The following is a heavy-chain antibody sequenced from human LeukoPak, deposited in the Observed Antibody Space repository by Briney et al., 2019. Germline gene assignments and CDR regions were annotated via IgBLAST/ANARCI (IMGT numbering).Heavy chain of an antibody. D-gene: IGHD3-16*01. CDR1: GYTFTSYD. V-gene: IGHV1-8*01. Sequence: ASVKVSCKASGYTFTSYDINWVRQATGQGLEWMGWMNPNSGNTGYALKFQGRVTMTRNTSISTAYMELSSLRSEDTAVYYCARDTPDWSYGQSIYYFDYWGQGTLVTVSS. CDR2: MNPNSGNT. J-gene: IGHJ4*02. CDR3: ARDTPDWSYGQSIYYFDY.